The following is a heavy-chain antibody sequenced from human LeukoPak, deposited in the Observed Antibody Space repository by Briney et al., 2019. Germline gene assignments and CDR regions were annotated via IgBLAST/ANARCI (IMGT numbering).Heavy chain of an antibody. Sequence: GASVKVSCKASGYTFTGYYMHWVRQAPGQGLEWMGWINPNSGGTNYAQKFQGRVTMTRDTSISTAYMELSRLRSDDTAVYYCARDIPDPLYYYDSSGYYSRAGWFDPWGQGTLVTVSS. CDR2: INPNSGGT. J-gene: IGHJ5*02. V-gene: IGHV1-2*02. D-gene: IGHD3-22*01. CDR1: GYTFTGYY. CDR3: ARDIPDPLYYYDSSGYYSRAGWFDP.